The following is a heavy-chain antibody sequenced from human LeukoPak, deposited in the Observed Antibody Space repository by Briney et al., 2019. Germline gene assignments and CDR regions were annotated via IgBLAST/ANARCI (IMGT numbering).Heavy chain of an antibody. CDR2: ISYDGGNK. V-gene: IGHV3-30*04. CDR1: GFTFSGYA. Sequence: GRSLRLSCAASGFTFSGYAMHWVRQAPGKGLEWVAVISYDGGNKYYTDSVKGRFTISRDNSKNTLYLQMNSLRAEDTAVYYSARIQVDTAMTHDASDIWGQGTMVTVSS. D-gene: IGHD5-18*01. CDR3: ARIQVDTAMTHDASDI. J-gene: IGHJ3*02.